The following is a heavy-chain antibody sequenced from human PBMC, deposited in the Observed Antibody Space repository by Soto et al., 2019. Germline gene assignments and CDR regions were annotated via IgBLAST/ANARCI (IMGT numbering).Heavy chain of an antibody. CDR1: GFTFSSYG. CDR3: AKGPAIVLVPAAMNYYYGMDV. J-gene: IGHJ6*02. Sequence: HPGGSLRLSCAASGFTFSSYGMHWVRQAPGKGLEKVAVISYDGSNKYYADTVKGRFTISRDNSKNTLYLQMNSLRAEDTAVYYCAKGPAIVLVPAAMNYYYGMDVWGQGTTVTVSS. V-gene: IGHV3-30*18. D-gene: IGHD2-2*01. CDR2: ISYDGSNK.